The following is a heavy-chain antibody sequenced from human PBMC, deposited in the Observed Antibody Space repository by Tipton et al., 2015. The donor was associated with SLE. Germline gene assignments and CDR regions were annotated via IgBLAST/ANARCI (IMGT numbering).Heavy chain of an antibody. CDR1: GGSFSGYY. D-gene: IGHD3-9*01. J-gene: IGHJ1*01. V-gene: IGHV4-34*01. Sequence: TLSLTCAVYGGSFSGYYWSWIRQPPGKGLQWIGEINHRGSTNYSPSLKSRVTISVDTSKNQFSLKLSSVTAADTAVYYCARDLPDTAEYFQHWGQGTLVTVSS. CDR2: INHRGST. CDR3: ARDLPDTAEYFQH.